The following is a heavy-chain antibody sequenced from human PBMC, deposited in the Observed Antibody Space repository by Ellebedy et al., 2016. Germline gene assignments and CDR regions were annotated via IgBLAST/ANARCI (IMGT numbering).Heavy chain of an antibody. CDR3: TRDAGTSSTAGDAFDI. CDR2: INLSDDNK. CDR1: GYTFTTYY. V-gene: IGHV1-46*03. J-gene: IGHJ3*02. Sequence: ASVKVSCXASGYTFTTYYVHWVRQAPGQGLEWLGMINLSDDNKNYSQKFRGRVTMTKDTSTTTVYMDLRSLRSEDTAVYYCTRDAGTSSTAGDAFDIWGQGTMVTVSS. D-gene: IGHD6-6*01.